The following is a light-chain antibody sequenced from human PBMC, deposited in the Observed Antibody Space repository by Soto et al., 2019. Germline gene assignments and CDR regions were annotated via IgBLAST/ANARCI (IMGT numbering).Light chain of an antibody. J-gene: IGKJ3*01. CDR1: QDIRNY. V-gene: IGKV1-16*02. CDR2: AAS. Sequence: DIQMTQSPSSLSASVGDRVTITCRASQDIRNYLAWFQQKPGKAPKCLIYAASNLQSGVPSKFSGSGSGTDFTLTISSLRTEDFATYYCQQYNSYPLTFGPGTKVDLK. CDR3: QQYNSYPLT.